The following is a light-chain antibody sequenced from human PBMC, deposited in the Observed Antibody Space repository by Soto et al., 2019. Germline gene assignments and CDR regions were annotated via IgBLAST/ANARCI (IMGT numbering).Light chain of an antibody. CDR3: QQYGSSPVT. V-gene: IGKV3-20*01. Sequence: EIVLTQSPGTLSLSPGERATLSCRASQSVSSSYLAWYQQKPGQAPRLLIYGTSSRATGIPDRFSGSGSGTDFTLTISRLEPEDFAVYFCQQYGSSPVTFGQGTRLEIK. CDR1: QSVSSSY. CDR2: GTS. J-gene: IGKJ5*01.